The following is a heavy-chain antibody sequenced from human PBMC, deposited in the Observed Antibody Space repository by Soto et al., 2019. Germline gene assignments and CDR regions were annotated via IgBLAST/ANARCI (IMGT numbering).Heavy chain of an antibody. V-gene: IGHV3-23*01. D-gene: IGHD3-10*01. CDR1: GFTLSSYA. CDR3: AKSLLDYHLETIPDHPFDH. CDR2: ISSSGAGV. Sequence: GGSLRLSCAISGFTLSSYAMSWVRQAPGKGLEWITSISSSGAGVYYADSVKGLFTISRDNSRNTLFLQMNSLKVEDTAIYFCAKSLLDYHLETIPDHPFDHWSQGTLVTVSS. J-gene: IGHJ4*02.